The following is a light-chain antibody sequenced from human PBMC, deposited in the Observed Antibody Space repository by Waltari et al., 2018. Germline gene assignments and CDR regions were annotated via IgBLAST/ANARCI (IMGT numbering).Light chain of an antibody. CDR1: SLRGYY. V-gene: IGLV3-19*01. J-gene: IGLJ1*01. CDR2: GKN. Sequence: SSELTQDPAVSVALGQTVRITCQGDSLRGYYASWYQQKPGQAPVLVIYGKNNRPSGVPDRFSCSMSGNTASLTITGAQAEDEAEYYCYSRDSSGDHLRVFGAGTKVTVL. CDR3: YSRDSSGDHLRV.